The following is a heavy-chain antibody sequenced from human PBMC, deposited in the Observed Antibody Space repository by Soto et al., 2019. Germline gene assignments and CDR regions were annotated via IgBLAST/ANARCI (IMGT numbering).Heavy chain of an antibody. CDR2: VSHDGTLY. D-gene: IGHD2-8*02. CDR3: VKDRSDTWSLDS. J-gene: IGHJ5*01. CDR1: GFIFSSYA. V-gene: IGHV3-30*18. Sequence: QVQLVESGGGVVQPGRSLRLSCAASGFIFSSYAMHWVRQVPGKGLEWLAVVSHDGTLYPYADSVKGRFSISRDNSRKTLYLQMNHLRPEDTAVYYCVKDRSDTWSLDSWGQGTLVTVSS.